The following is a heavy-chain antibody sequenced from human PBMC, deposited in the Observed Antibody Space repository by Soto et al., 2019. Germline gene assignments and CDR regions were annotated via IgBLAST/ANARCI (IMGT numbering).Heavy chain of an antibody. V-gene: IGHV4-59*01. CDR3: ARGGTMIVVDLNWFDP. CDR1: GGSISSYY. CDR2: IYYSGST. Sequence: SETLSLTCTVSGGSISSYYWIWIRQPPGKGLEWIGYIYYSGSTNYNPSLKSRVTISVDTSKNQFSLKLSSVTAADTAVYYCARGGTMIVVDLNWFDPWGQGTLVTVSS. D-gene: IGHD3-22*01. J-gene: IGHJ5*02.